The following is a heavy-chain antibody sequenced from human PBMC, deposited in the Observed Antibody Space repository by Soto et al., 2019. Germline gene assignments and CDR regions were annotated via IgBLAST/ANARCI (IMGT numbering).Heavy chain of an antibody. D-gene: IGHD4-17*01. CDR1: GYTFTSYG. V-gene: IGHV1-18*01. CDR3: ASLYGDPPYSYYYYGMDV. CDR2: ISAYNGNT. J-gene: IGHJ6*02. Sequence: ASVKVSCKASGYTFTSYGISWVRQAPGQGLEWMGWISAYNGNTNYAQKLQGRVTMTTDTSTSTAYMELRSLRSDDTAVYYCASLYGDPPYSYYYYGMDVWGQGTTVTVSS.